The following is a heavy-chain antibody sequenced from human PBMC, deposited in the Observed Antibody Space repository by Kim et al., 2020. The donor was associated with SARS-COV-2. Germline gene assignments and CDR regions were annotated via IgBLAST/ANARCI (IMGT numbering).Heavy chain of an antibody. CDR3: AKDWDVTPTYGDYGS. V-gene: IGHV3-43*02. CDR2: ISGDGGST. D-gene: IGHD4-17*01. CDR1: GFTFDDYA. Sequence: GGSLRLSCAASGFTFDDYAMHWARQAPGKGLEWVSLISGDGGSTYYADSVKGRFTISRDNSKNSLYLQMNSLRTEDTALYYCAKDWDVTPTYGDYGSWGQGTLVTVTS. J-gene: IGHJ4*02.